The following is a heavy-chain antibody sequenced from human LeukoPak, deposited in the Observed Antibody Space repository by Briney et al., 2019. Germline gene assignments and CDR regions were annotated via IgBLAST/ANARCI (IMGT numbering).Heavy chain of an antibody. CDR2: IYYSGST. Sequence: SETLSLTCTVSGDSISSGDYYWSWIRQPPGKGLEWIGYIYYSGSTNYSPSLKSRVTISVDTSKNQFSLKLTSVTAADTAVYYCAREYFGSGRPTYNWFDPWGQGTLVTVSS. CDR1: GDSISSGDYY. J-gene: IGHJ5*02. D-gene: IGHD3-10*01. CDR3: AREYFGSGRPTYNWFDP. V-gene: IGHV4-61*08.